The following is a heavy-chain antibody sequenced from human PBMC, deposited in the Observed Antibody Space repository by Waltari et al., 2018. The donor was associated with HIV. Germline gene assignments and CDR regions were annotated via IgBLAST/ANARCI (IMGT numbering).Heavy chain of an antibody. CDR3: ARRKGDYRTAFNI. D-gene: IGHD4-17*01. V-gene: IGHV5-51*01. CDR2: TNPGDSDT. CDR1: GNSFSSHW. J-gene: IGHJ3*02. Sequence: EIQLVQSGGEMKKAGESLRISCKASGNSFSSHWIGWVRQLPGNGLACLGITNPGDSDTIYSPSFQGQVTISVDKSITTAYLQWSSLKASDTAIYYCARRKGDYRTAFNIWGQGTMVTVSP.